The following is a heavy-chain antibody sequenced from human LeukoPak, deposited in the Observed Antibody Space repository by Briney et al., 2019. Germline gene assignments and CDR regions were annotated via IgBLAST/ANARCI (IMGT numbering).Heavy chain of an antibody. J-gene: IGHJ4*02. Sequence: GGTLRLSCAASGFTFTSYGMSWVRQAPGKGLEWVSSISSRDGSTKYADSVKGRFTISRDNAKTSLYLQMNSLRAEDTAVYYCARHLSGVTGYTYGRGIDYWGQGTLVTVSS. CDR1: GFTFTSYG. V-gene: IGHV3-21*01. CDR2: ISSRDGST. D-gene: IGHD5-18*01. CDR3: ARHLSGVTGYTYGRGIDY.